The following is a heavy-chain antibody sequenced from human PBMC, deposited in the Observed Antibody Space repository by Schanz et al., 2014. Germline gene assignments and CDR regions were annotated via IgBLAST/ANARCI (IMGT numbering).Heavy chain of an antibody. J-gene: IGHJ4*02. Sequence: QVHLVQSGAEVKRPGASVKVSCKASEYSFTSYSMHWVRQAPGQRLEWMGWINTGGGGTKYSQNFQGRVTITRDTSASTAYMELSSLRSEDTAVYSCARGIGGYGANNYFDYWGQGTLVTVSS. CDR2: INTGGGGT. CDR3: ARGIGGYGANNYFDY. D-gene: IGHD5-12*01. CDR1: EYSFTSYS. V-gene: IGHV1-3*04.